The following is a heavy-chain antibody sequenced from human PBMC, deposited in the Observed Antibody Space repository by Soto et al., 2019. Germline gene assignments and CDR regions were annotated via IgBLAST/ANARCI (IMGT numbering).Heavy chain of an antibody. CDR2: IYYSGST. D-gene: IGHD5-12*01. J-gene: IGHJ4*02. Sequence: SETLSLTCTVSGGSISSGDYYWSWIRQPPGKGLEWIGYIYYSGSTYYNPSLKGRVTISVDTSKNQFSLKLSSVTAADTAVYYCASTGYDKLSPTISPLDYWGQGTLVTVSS. V-gene: IGHV4-30-4*01. CDR3: ASTGYDKLSPTISPLDY. CDR1: GGSISSGDYY.